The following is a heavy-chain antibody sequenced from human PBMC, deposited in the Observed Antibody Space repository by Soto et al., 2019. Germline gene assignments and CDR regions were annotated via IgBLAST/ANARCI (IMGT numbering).Heavy chain of an antibody. CDR1: GYTFTSYD. V-gene: IGHV1-8*01. CDR2: MNPNSGNT. D-gene: IGHD2-2*02. CDR3: ARYRHCSSTSFYTASYYYYGMDL. J-gene: IGHJ6*02. Sequence: ASVKVSCKASGYTFTSYDINWVRQATGQGLEWMGWMNPNSGNTGYAQKIQGRVTMTRNTSISTAYMELSSLRSEDTAVYYCARYRHCSSTSFYTASYYYYGMDLSGQRTTVTVS.